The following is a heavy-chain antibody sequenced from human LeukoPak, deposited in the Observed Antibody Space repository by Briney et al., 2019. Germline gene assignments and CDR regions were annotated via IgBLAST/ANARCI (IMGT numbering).Heavy chain of an antibody. D-gene: IGHD1-14*01. CDR1: AYSY. Sequence: ASVKVSCKASAYSYMHWVRQAPGQGLEWMGIINPSGGTTNYAQRFQGRATMTRDTSTSTVYMELSSLRSEDTAVYYCARSSGRSPNRDYMDVWGKGTTVTISS. CDR2: INPSGGTT. V-gene: IGHV1-46*01. J-gene: IGHJ6*03. CDR3: ARSSGRSPNRDYMDV.